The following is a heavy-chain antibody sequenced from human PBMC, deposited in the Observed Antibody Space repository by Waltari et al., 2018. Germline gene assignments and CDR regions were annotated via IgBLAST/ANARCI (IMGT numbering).Heavy chain of an antibody. V-gene: IGHV1-69-2*01. CDR2: VDPEDGET. Sequence: EVQLVQSGAEVKKPGATVKISCKASGYPFTAYYMHWVQQAPGKGLEWMGRVDPEDGETIYAEKFQGRVTITADTSTDTAYMELSSLRSEDTAVYYCATPPTHSSSWYLEDYWGQGTLVTVSS. CDR3: ATPPTHSSSWYLEDY. D-gene: IGHD6-13*01. CDR1: GYPFTAYY. J-gene: IGHJ4*02.